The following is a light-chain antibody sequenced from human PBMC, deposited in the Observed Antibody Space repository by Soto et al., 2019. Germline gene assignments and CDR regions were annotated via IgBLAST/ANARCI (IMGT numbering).Light chain of an antibody. CDR1: GSDVGGYNY. V-gene: IGLV2-14*01. CDR2: DVS. CDR3: SSYTSSSALYV. J-gene: IGLJ1*01. Sequence: QSALTQPASVSGSPGQSITISCTGTGSDVGGYNYVSWYQQHPGKAPKLIIYDVSNRPSGVSNRFSGYKSGNTASLTISGLQAEDEADYYCSSYTSSSALYVFGIGTKLTVL.